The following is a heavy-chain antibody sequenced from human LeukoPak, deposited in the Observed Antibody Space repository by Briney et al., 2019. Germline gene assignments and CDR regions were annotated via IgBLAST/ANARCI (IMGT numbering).Heavy chain of an antibody. D-gene: IGHD1-26*01. CDR1: GYTFTDYY. V-gene: IGHV1-69-2*01. CDR3: ATDRLVGATELDY. Sequence: GASVKVSCKVSGYTFTDYYMHWVQQAPGKGLEWMGLVDPEDGETIYAEKFQGRVTITADTSTDTAYTELSSLRSEDTAVYYCATDRLVGATELDYWGQGTLVTVSS. J-gene: IGHJ4*02. CDR2: VDPEDGET.